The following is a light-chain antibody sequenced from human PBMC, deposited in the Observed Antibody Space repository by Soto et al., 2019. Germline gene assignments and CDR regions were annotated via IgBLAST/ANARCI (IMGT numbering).Light chain of an antibody. CDR3: QQWTYWPLCT. CDR1: QNVGRY. J-gene: IGKJ5*01. Sequence: ELGMTRSPAILSVSPGEPATLSCRASQNVGRYLAWYQHRPGQAPRLLIYDASTRVTGIPARFSGSGSGTEFTLTLSGMLSEDFAVYSCQQWTYWPLCTFGQGTRLEIK. V-gene: IGKV3-15*01. CDR2: DAS.